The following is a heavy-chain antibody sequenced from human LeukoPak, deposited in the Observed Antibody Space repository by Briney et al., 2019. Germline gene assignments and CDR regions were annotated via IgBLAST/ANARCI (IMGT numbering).Heavy chain of an antibody. CDR1: GFTFSSYN. J-gene: IGHJ4*02. CDR3: ARRIVGAFPFDY. V-gene: IGHV3-48*02. D-gene: IGHD1-26*01. CDR2: ITTSGGTI. Sequence: GGSLRLSCAASGFTFSSYNMNWVRQAPGKGLEWISYITTSGGTIYYADPVKGRFTISRDNAKNSLYLQMNSLRDEDTAVYYCARRIVGAFPFDYWGQGTLVTVSS.